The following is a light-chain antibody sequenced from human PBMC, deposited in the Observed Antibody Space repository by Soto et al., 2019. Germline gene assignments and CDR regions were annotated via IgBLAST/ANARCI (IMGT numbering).Light chain of an antibody. J-gene: IGKJ2*01. CDR2: ATS. CDR3: QQSYSTPYT. CDR1: QTFNNY. Sequence: DIQMTQSPSSLSACVGDRVIITCRASQTFNNYLNWYQQKLGKAPSLLIYATSRLQSGVLPRFSGCGSGTEFTLTIINLHPEDFATDYCQQSYSTPYTFGQGTTVEIK. V-gene: IGKV1-39*01.